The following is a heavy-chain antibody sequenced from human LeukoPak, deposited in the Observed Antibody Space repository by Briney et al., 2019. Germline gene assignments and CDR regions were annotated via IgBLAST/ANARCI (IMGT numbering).Heavy chain of an antibody. CDR2: IYHSGST. Sequence: PSETLSLTCAVSGYSISSGYYWGWIRQPPGKGLEWIGSIYHSGSTYYNPSLKSRVTISVDTSKNPFSLKLSSVTAADTAVYYCARRARGAPFDYWGQGTLVTVSS. V-gene: IGHV4-38-2*01. CDR1: GYSISSGYY. D-gene: IGHD3-10*01. J-gene: IGHJ4*02. CDR3: ARRARGAPFDY.